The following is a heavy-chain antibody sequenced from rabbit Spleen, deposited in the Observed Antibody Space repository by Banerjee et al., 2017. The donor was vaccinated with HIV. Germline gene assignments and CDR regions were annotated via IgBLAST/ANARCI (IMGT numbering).Heavy chain of an antibody. CDR2: INSPGDT. V-gene: IGHV1S40*01. D-gene: IGHD4-1*01. J-gene: IGHJ4*01. CDR1: GIDLTTYHD. Sequence: QSLEESGGGLVQPEGSLTLTCTASGIDLTTYHDMSWVRQAPGKGLEWIGYINSPGDTHFANWAKGRFTISKTSSTTVTLQMTSLTAADPAMYFSAKNAANPGWGFDLWGPGTLVTVS. CDR3: AKNAANPGWGFDL.